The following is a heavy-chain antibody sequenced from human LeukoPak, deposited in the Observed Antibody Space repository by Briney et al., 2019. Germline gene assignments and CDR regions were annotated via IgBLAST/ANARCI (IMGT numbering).Heavy chain of an antibody. D-gene: IGHD3-10*01. V-gene: IGHV1-69*13. J-gene: IGHJ5*02. CDR1: GGTFSSYA. CDR3: ARAQYYYGSENWFDP. CDR2: IIPIFGTA. Sequence: SVKVSCKSSGGTFSSYAIIWVRQAPGQGLEWMGGIIPIFGTANYAQKFQGRVTITADESTSTAYMELSSLRSEDTAVYYCARAQYYYGSENWFDPWGQGTLVTVSS.